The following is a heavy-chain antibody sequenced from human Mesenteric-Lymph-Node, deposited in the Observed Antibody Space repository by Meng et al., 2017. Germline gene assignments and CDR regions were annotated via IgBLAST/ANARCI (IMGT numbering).Heavy chain of an antibody. V-gene: IGHV4-34*02. CDR3: ARGGATPMIIKY. D-gene: IGHD3-10*01. CDR1: GGSLSGYY. Sequence: QVQLKQWGAEVLKPSETLSLTCAVYGGSLSGYYWSWIRQPPGKGLEWMGEVYQNGVTKSSPSLRSRVVISIDTSKNQFSLNLRSVSAADTAMYYCARGGATPMIIKYWGPGTLVTVSS. CDR2: VYQNGVT. J-gene: IGHJ4*02.